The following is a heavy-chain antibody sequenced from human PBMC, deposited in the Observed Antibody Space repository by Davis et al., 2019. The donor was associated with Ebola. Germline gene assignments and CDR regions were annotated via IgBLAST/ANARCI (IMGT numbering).Heavy chain of an antibody. CDR3: ATTQRLREFAN. Sequence: GRSLTLSCAASGFTVSSNHMSWVRQAPGKGLEWVSVIYDQTTAYADSVRSRFIISRDKSHNTPNLDMNSLRVDDTAVYYCATTQRLREFANWGQGTLVTVSS. V-gene: IGHV3-53*05. CDR1: GFTVSSNH. J-gene: IGHJ4*02. D-gene: IGHD6-25*01. CDR2: IYDQTT.